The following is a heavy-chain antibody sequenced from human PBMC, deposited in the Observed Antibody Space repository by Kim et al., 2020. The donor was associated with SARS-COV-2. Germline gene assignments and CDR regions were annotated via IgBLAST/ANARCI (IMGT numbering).Heavy chain of an antibody. J-gene: IGHJ6*02. CDR2: IWYDGSNK. Sequence: GGSLRLSCAASGFTFSSYGMHWVRQAPGKGLEWVAVIWYDGSNKYYADSVKGRFTISRDNSKNTLYLQMNSLRAEDTAVYYCARARAAAGNSGLFYYYYGMDVWGQGTTVTVSS. V-gene: IGHV3-33*01. CDR3: ARARAAAGNSGLFYYYYGMDV. CDR1: GFTFSSYG. D-gene: IGHD6-13*01.